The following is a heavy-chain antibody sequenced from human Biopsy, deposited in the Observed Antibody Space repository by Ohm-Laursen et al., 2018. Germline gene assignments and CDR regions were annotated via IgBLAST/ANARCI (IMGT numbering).Heavy chain of an antibody. J-gene: IGHJ6*02. CDR2: IIPIVGIT. D-gene: IGHD3-10*01. CDR1: GDTFSRSA. CDR3: ARGGSGSGYYGMDV. V-gene: IGHV1-69*04. Sequence: SSVKVSCKASGDTFSRSAFFWVRQAPGQGLVYLGRIIPIVGITNHAQTFQGRITLTADKSTFMVYMELSRLRSDDTAIYHCARGGSGSGYYGMDVWGQGATVSVSS.